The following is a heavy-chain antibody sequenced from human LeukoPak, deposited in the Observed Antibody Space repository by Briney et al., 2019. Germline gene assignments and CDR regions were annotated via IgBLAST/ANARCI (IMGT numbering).Heavy chain of an antibody. CDR1: GFTFSNFA. V-gene: IGHV3-21*01. CDR2: ISSGVGNM. Sequence: GGSLRLSCVASGFTFSNFAMNWVRQAPGKGLEWASTISSGVGNMYYADSVKGRFTVSRDNAKNSVFLQMSSLRAEDTAVYYCARGDYPRQWGKGTTVTVSS. J-gene: IGHJ6*04. CDR3: ARGDYPRQ. D-gene: IGHD2-21*01.